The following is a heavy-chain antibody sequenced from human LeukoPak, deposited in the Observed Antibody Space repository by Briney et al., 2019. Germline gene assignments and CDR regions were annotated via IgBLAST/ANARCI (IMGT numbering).Heavy chain of an antibody. Sequence: ASVKVSCKASGDTFTGYYMHWARQAPGQGLEWMGWINPNSGGTNYAQKFQGRVTMTRDTSISTAYMELNRLRSDDTAVYYCARVMWELLWDALTIWGQGTLVTVSS. J-gene: IGHJ4*02. CDR3: ARVMWELLWDALTI. D-gene: IGHD1-26*01. CDR2: INPNSGGT. CDR1: GDTFTGYY. V-gene: IGHV1-2*02.